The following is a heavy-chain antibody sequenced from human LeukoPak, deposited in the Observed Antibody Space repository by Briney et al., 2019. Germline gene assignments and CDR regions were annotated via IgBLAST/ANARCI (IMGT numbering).Heavy chain of an antibody. CDR3: EGAWS. J-gene: IGHJ5*02. Sequence: GGSLRLSCAASGFTFSSYLMNWDRQAPGKGLEWVANINQDGSKKNYVDSVKGRFTISRDNAKNSLYLQMNSLRAEDTAVYYCEGAWSWGQGALVTVSS. CDR2: INQDGSKK. CDR1: GFTFSSYL. D-gene: IGHD6-19*01. V-gene: IGHV3-7*01.